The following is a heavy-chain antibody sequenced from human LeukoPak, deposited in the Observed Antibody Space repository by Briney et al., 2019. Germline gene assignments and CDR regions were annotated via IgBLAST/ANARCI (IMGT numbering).Heavy chain of an antibody. CDR1: GYTFTSYY. V-gene: IGHV1-46*01. J-gene: IGHJ6*02. D-gene: IGHD2-2*01. CDR3: ARDIVVVPAAMLYYYYGMDV. Sequence: ASVKVSRKASGYTFTSYYMHWVRQAPGQGLEWMGIINPSGGSTSYAQKFQGRVTMTRDTSTSTVYMELSSLRSEDTAVYYCARDIVVVPAAMLYYYYGMDVWGQGTTVTVSS. CDR2: INPSGGST.